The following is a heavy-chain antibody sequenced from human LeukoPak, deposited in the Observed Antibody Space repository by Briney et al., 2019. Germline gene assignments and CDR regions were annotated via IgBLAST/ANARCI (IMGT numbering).Heavy chain of an antibody. V-gene: IGHV3-74*01. CDR1: GFTFSTYW. CDR2: INSDGSST. Sequence: PGGSLRLSCAASGFTFSTYWMHWVRQAPGKGLVWVSRINSDGSSTSYADSVKGRFTISRDNAKNPLYLQMNSLRAEDTAVYYCGRVEYSSTWYIDYWGQGTLVTVSS. J-gene: IGHJ4*02. CDR3: GRVEYSSTWYIDY. D-gene: IGHD6-13*01.